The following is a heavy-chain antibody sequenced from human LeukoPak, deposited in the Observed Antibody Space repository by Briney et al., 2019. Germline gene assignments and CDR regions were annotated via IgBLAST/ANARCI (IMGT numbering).Heavy chain of an antibody. J-gene: IGHJ4*02. CDR1: GGSISSGSYY. CDR3: AREAAAGALFDY. CDR2: IYTSGST. Sequence: PSETLSLTCTVSGGSISSGSYYWSWIRQPAGKGLEWIGRIYTSGSTNYNPSLKSRVTISVDTSKNQFSLKLSSVTAADTAVYYCAREAAAGALFDYWGQGTLVTVSS. V-gene: IGHV4-61*02. D-gene: IGHD6-13*01.